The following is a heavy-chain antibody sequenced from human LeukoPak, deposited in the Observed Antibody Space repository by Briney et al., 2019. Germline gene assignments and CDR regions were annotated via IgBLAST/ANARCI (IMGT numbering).Heavy chain of an antibody. Sequence: PGGSLRLSCAASGFTFSNYGIHWVRQAPGKGLEWVAVISYDGSNKYYADSVKGRCTISRDKSKNTVYLQMNSLRAEDTAVYYCAKEAGYSYGFDYWGQGTLVTVSP. D-gene: IGHD5-18*01. CDR1: GFTFSNYG. CDR2: ISYDGSNK. V-gene: IGHV3-30*18. CDR3: AKEAGYSYGFDY. J-gene: IGHJ4*02.